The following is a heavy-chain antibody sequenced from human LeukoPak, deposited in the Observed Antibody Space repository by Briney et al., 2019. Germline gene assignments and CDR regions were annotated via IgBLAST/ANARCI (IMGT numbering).Heavy chain of an antibody. CDR2: FSCSGST. J-gene: IGHJ4*02. D-gene: IGHD6-19*01. CDR1: GGSISSCTYS. Sequence: SETLSLTCSVSGGSISSCTYSWGWIRQPPGKGLEWIGSFSCSGSTYYNPSLKSRVTISVDTSKNQFSLKLSSVTAADTAVYYCASGGGVHSGWYVFDYWGQGTLVTVSS. V-gene: IGHV4-39*07. CDR3: ASGGGVHSGWYVFDY.